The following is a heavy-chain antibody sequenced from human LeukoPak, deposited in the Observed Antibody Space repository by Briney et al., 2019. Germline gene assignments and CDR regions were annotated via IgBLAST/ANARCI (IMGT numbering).Heavy chain of an antibody. D-gene: IGHD3-10*02. J-gene: IGHJ6*02. CDR3: ARDAAMFPQDTYGMDV. V-gene: IGHV3-7*01. CDR2: IGQDGSEK. CDR1: GFTFSSYW. Sequence: GGSLRLSCAASGFTFSSYWMSWVRQAPGKGLEWVANIGQDGSEKYYVDSVKGRFTISRDNAKNSLYLQMNSLRAEDTAVYYCARDAAMFPQDTYGMDVWGQGTTVTVSS.